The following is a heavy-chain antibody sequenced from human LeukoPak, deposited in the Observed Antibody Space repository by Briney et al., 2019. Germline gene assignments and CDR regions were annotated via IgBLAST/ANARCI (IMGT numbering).Heavy chain of an antibody. CDR3: ARGTGSGSFLIDY. V-gene: IGHV3-30-3*01. J-gene: IGHJ4*02. CDR1: GFTFSSYA. D-gene: IGHD3-10*01. Sequence: GRSLRLSCAASGFTFSSYAMHWVRQAPGKGLGWVAFISDDGSRTYYSNSVKGRFTISRDYSRKTLFLQMNSLRPEDTAMYYCARGTGSGSFLIDYWGQGTLVTVSS. CDR2: ISDDGSRT.